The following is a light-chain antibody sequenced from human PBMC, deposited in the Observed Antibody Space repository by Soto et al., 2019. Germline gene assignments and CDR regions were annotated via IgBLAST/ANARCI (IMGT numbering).Light chain of an antibody. J-gene: IGLJ1*01. Sequence: QSVLTQPPSVSEAPRQRVTISCSGSSSNIGNNAVNWYQQLPGKAPKLLIYNNNRRPSGVPDRFSGSKSGTSASLAISGLQSGDEADYYCASWDDSLNGYVFGTGTQLTVL. CDR1: SSNIGNNA. CDR2: NNN. CDR3: ASWDDSLNGYV. V-gene: IGLV1-36*01.